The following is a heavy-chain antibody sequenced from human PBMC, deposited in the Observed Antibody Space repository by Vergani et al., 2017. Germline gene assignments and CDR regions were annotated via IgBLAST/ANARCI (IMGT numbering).Heavy chain of an antibody. CDR3: ARDLRDGYNYPWYFDL. D-gene: IGHD5-24*01. Sequence: EVQLLESGGGLVQPGGSLRLSCAASGFTFDDYAMHWVRQAPGKGLEWVSGLSWNSGSIGYADSVKGRFTICRDNAKNSLYLQMNSLRAEYTAVYYCARDLRDGYNYPWYFDLWGRGTLVTASS. V-gene: IGHV3-9*01. CDR2: LSWNSGSI. CDR1: GFTFDDYA. J-gene: IGHJ2*01.